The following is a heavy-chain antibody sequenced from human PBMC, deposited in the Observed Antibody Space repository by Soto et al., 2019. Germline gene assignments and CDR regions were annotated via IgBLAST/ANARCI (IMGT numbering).Heavy chain of an antibody. J-gene: IGHJ6*02. V-gene: IGHV4-34*01. CDR3: ARAVRLGVYYYYYGMDV. CDR2: INHSGST. Sequence: SETLSLTCAVYGGSFSGYYWSWIRQPPGKGLEWIGEINHSGSTNYNPSLKSRVTISVDTTKNQFSLKLSSVTAADTAVYYCARAVRLGVYYYYYGMDVWGQGTTVTVSS. D-gene: IGHD3-16*01. CDR1: GGSFSGYY.